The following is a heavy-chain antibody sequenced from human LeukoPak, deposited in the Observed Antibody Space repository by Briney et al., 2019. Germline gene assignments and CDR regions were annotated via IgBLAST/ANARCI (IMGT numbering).Heavy chain of an antibody. Sequence: GGSLRLSCVVSGLPFSDYYMNWLGKAPGKGLESISYISSSSSYTDSADSVKGRFTISRDNAKSALYLQMHSLRLEDTAVYYCAAGTAADFWGQGTLVTVSS. J-gene: IGHJ4*02. V-gene: IGHV3-11*03. CDR1: GLPFSDYY. CDR2: ISSSSSYT. CDR3: AAGTAADF. D-gene: IGHD6-13*01.